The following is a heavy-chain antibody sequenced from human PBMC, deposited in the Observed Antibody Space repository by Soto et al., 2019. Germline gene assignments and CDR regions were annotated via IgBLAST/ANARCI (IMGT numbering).Heavy chain of an antibody. Sequence: QIQLMQSGAEVKKPGASVKVSCKASGYTFTSYGIHWVRQAPGQRLEWTGWINAGNGNTKYSEKFQGRVTITRDTSASTAYLELSSLRSEDTAVYYCAKGGAVYGLLTHDYWGQGTLVTVSS. CDR3: AKGGAVYGLLTHDY. J-gene: IGHJ4*02. CDR2: INAGNGNT. CDR1: GYTFTSYG. D-gene: IGHD3-9*01. V-gene: IGHV1-3*01.